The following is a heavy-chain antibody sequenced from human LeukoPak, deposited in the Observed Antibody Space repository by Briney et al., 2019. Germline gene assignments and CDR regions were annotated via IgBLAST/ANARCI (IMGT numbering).Heavy chain of an antibody. J-gene: IGHJ6*03. D-gene: IGHD6-19*01. CDR2: INHSGST. CDR3: ARVLPRSSGWYGDYYYYMDV. V-gene: IGHV4-34*01. Sequence: PSETLSLTCAVYGGSFSGYYWSWIRQPPGKGLEWIGEINHSGSTNYNPSLKSRVTISVDTSENQFSLKLSSVTAADTAVYYCARVLPRSSGWYGDYYYYMDVWGKGTTVTVSS. CDR1: GGSFSGYY.